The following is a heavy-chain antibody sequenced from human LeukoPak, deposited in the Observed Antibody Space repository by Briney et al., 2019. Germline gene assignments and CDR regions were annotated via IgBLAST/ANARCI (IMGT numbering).Heavy chain of an antibody. CDR3: ARAYSSSPRAFDY. V-gene: IGHV1-69*05. CDR2: IIPIFGTA. CDR1: GGTFISYA. Sequence: ASVKVSCKASGGTFISYAISWVRQAPGQGREWMGRIIPIFGTANYAQKFQGRVTITTDESTSTAYMELSSLRSEDTAVYYCARAYSSSPRAFDYWGQGTLVTVSS. D-gene: IGHD6-6*01. J-gene: IGHJ4*02.